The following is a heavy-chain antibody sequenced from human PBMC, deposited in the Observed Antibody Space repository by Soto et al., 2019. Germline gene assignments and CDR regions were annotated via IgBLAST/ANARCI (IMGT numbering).Heavy chain of an antibody. V-gene: IGHV3-21*01. CDR2: ISSSSSYI. D-gene: IGHD6-13*01. J-gene: IGHJ3*02. Sequence: EVQLVESGGGLVKPGGSLRLSCAASGFTFSSYSMNWFRQAPGKGLEWVSSISSSSSYIYNANSVKGRFTISRDNAKNSLYLQMNSLRAEDTAVYYCARVRYSSSWIDGFDIWGQGTMVTVSS. CDR1: GFTFSSYS. CDR3: ARVRYSSSWIDGFDI.